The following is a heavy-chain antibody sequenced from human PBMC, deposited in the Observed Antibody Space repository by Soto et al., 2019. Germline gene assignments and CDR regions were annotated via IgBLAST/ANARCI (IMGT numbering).Heavy chain of an antibody. CDR3: ARGEALLWFGELLPTHFDY. Sequence: PSETLSLTCTVSGGSISSYYWSWIPQPPGKGLEWIGYIYYSGSTNYNPSLKSRVTISVDTSKNQFSLKLSSVTAADTAVYYCARGEALLWFGELLPTHFDYWGQGTLVTVSS. J-gene: IGHJ4*02. CDR1: GGSISSYY. D-gene: IGHD3-10*01. V-gene: IGHV4-59*01. CDR2: IYYSGST.